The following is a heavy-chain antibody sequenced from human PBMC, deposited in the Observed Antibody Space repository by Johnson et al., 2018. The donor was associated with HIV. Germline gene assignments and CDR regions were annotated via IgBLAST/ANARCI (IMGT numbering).Heavy chain of an antibody. Sequence: QVQLVESGGGVVQPGRSLRLSCAASGFTFSDYAMHWVRQAPGKGLEWVAVISYDGSNKYYADSVKGRFTISRDNSKNTLYLQMNSPRAVDTAVSYCARGGDDSQRGGHNHVWLFAFDIWGQGTMVTVS. V-gene: IGHV3-30*04. CDR2: ISYDGSNK. J-gene: IGHJ3*02. CDR3: ARGGDDSQRGGHNHVWLFAFDI. D-gene: IGHD2-21*01. CDR1: GFTFSDYA.